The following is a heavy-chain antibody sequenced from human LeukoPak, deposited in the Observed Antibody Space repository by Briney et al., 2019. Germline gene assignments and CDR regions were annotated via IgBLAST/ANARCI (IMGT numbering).Heavy chain of an antibody. CDR1: GFTFSSYG. J-gene: IGHJ4*02. CDR3: ARPDSSGYYYLLDY. Sequence: GGSLRLSCAASGFTFSSYGMHWVRQAPGKGLEWVAVIWYDGSNKYYADSVKGRYTISRDNSKNTLYLQMNSLRAEDTAVYYCARPDSSGYYYLLDYWGQGTLVTVSS. D-gene: IGHD3-22*01. CDR2: IWYDGSNK. V-gene: IGHV3-33*01.